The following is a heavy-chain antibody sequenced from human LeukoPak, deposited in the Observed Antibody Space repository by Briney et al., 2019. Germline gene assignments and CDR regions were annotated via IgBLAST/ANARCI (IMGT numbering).Heavy chain of an antibody. V-gene: IGHV3-23*01. J-gene: IGHJ4*02. D-gene: IGHD3-22*01. CDR3: AKAGDGSYYDSRGYYFDF. CDR1: GFTFSSYA. Sequence: PGGSLRLSCAASGFTFSSYAMSWVRQAPGKGLEWVSAVSSSGDTTYYADSVKGRFTISRDNSKNTRLLQMNSLRAVDTAVYFCAKAGDGSYYDSRGYYFDFWGQGTLVTVSS. CDR2: VSSSGDTT.